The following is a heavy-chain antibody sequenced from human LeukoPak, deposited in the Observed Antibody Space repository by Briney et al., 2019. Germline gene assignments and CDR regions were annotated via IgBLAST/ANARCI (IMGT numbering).Heavy chain of an antibody. V-gene: IGHV3-48*01. CDR3: ARDMGTSSWHAFDN. D-gene: IGHD6-13*01. Sequence: TGGSLRLSCAASGFTIRTYYMNWVRQTPGKGLEWVSYISPSSGAIHYADSVKGRFTISRENPKNSLSLQMNSLRAEDTAVYYCARDMGTSSWHAFDNWGQGTLVTVSP. J-gene: IGHJ4*02. CDR1: GFTIRTYY. CDR2: ISPSSGAI.